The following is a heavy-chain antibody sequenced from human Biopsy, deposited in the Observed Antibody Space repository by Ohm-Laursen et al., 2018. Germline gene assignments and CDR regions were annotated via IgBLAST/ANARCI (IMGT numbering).Heavy chain of an antibody. CDR1: GFTFSNHW. V-gene: IGHV3-7*01. CDR2: IRQEGSEK. Sequence: GSLRLSCAASGFTFSNHWMSWVRQAPGKGLEWVANIRQEGSEKKYVDSVQGRFTISRDNAENSLYLQMNSLRGEDTAVYYCARTDGGNFGFSDFWGQGTLVTVSS. J-gene: IGHJ4*02. CDR3: ARTDGGNFGFSDF. D-gene: IGHD4-23*01.